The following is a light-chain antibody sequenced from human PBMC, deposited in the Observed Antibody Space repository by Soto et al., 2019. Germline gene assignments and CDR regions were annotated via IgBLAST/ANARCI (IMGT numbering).Light chain of an antibody. CDR3: PQYNSYWT. Sequence: DIQMTQSPSTLSASVGDRVTITCRARQSISSWLAWYQQKPGKAPKLLIYKASSLESGVPSRYSGSGSGTEFTLTIRSLQPDDFAPYYCPQYNSYWTFGQGTKVEIK. V-gene: IGKV1-5*03. CDR2: KAS. J-gene: IGKJ1*01. CDR1: QSISSW.